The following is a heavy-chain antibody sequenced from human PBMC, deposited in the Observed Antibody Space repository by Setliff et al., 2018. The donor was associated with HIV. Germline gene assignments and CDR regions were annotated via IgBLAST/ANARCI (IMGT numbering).Heavy chain of an antibody. Sequence: PSETLSLTCTVSGGSIGHYYWGWIRQPAGKGLEWLGRLYCRGSTTYNPSLRSRATMSADTSKNLFSLELRAVTAADTAVYYCAKSPVGDNGWFDSWGQGVLVTVSS. V-gene: IGHV4-4*07. CDR1: GGSIGHYY. D-gene: IGHD1-26*01. CDR3: AKSPVGDNGWFDS. J-gene: IGHJ5*01. CDR2: LYCRGST.